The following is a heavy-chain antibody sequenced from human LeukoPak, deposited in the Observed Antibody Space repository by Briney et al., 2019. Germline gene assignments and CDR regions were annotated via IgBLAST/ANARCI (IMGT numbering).Heavy chain of an antibody. V-gene: IGHV4-59*01. CDR1: GGSISSYY. J-gene: IGHJ4*02. Sequence: PSETLSLTCIVSGGSISSYYWSWIRQPPGKGLEWIGYIYYSGSTNYNPSLKSRVTISVDTSKNQFSLKLSSVTAADTAVYYCASRYGDYGGAFDYWGQGTLVTVSS. CDR2: IYYSGST. CDR3: ASRYGDYGGAFDY. D-gene: IGHD4-17*01.